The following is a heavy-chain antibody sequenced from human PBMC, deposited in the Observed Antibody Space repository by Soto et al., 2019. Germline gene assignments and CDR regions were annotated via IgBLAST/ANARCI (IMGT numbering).Heavy chain of an antibody. CDR2: MYYSGIP. CDR1: GGSISSRTFW. Sequence: QLQLQESGPGLVKPSETLSLTCSVSGGSISSRTFWWAWIRQPPGKGLEWIGDMYYSGIPYKNPSLKGRVTIFVDTSKNQFSLKLSSVTAADTAVYYCARHATIFGVVSHFDFWGQGTLVAVSS. V-gene: IGHV4-39*01. CDR3: ARHATIFGVVSHFDF. D-gene: IGHD3-3*01. J-gene: IGHJ4*02.